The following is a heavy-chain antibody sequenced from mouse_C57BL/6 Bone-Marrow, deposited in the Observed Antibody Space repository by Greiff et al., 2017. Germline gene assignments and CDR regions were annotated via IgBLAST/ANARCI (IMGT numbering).Heavy chain of an antibody. V-gene: IGHV5-17*01. CDR3: ARSGYYGFAY. D-gene: IGHD2-3*01. CDR1: GFTFSDYG. Sequence: EVKVVESGGGLVKPGGSLKLSCAASGFTFSDYGMHWVRQAPEKGLEWVAYISSGSSTIYYADTVKGRLTFSRDNAKNTLFLQMTSLRSEDTAMYYCARSGYYGFAYWGQGTLVTVSA. J-gene: IGHJ3*01. CDR2: ISSGSSTI.